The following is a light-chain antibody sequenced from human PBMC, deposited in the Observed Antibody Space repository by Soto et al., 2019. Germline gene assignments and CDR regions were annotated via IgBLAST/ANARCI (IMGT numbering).Light chain of an antibody. V-gene: IGLV2-8*01. J-gene: IGLJ1*01. CDR3: CSYAGTRTSWV. CDR1: SSDVGGYDY. Sequence: QSALTQPPSASGSPGQSVTISCTGTSSDVGGYDYVSWYQQRPGKAPKLLIFEGTKRPSGVSDRFSGSKSGNTASLTISGLQAEDEADYHCCSYAGTRTSWVFGTGTKVTVL. CDR2: EGT.